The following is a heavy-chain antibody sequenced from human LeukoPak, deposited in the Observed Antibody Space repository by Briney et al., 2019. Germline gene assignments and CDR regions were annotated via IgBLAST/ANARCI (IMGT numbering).Heavy chain of an antibody. CDR3: ARGGGYASPIGY. V-gene: IGHV4-59*01. D-gene: IGHD5-12*01. CDR1: GGSISTSY. Sequence: SETLSLTCTLSGGSISTSYWSWIRQPPGKGLEWVGYIYHSGSTNYNPSLKSRVTISVDTSKNQFSLKLSSATAAGTAVYYCARGGGYASPIGYWGQGALVTVSS. J-gene: IGHJ4*02. CDR2: IYHSGST.